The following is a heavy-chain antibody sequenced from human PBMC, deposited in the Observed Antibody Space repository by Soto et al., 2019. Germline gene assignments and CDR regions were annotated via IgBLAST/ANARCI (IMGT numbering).Heavy chain of an antibody. J-gene: IGHJ4*02. Sequence: QVQLVQSGAEVKKPGASVKVSCKASGYSFTTYDINWVRQAPGQGLEWMAWIHRNSDNTGTAPSFRGRPTLTRNNSINTMYMELKSLRSEDTAVYYCARRGPSQNFDFWGQGTLVSVSA. D-gene: IGHD6-6*01. V-gene: IGHV1-8*02. CDR1: GYSFTTYD. CDR2: IHRNSDNT. CDR3: ARRGPSQNFDF.